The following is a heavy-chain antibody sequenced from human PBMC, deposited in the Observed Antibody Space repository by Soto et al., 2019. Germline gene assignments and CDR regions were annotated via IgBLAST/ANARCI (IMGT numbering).Heavy chain of an antibody. D-gene: IGHD2-21*02. CDR1: GYTFINYA. CDR2: INAGPANT. V-gene: IGHV1-3*01. Sequence: ASVKVSCKASGYTFINYALHWVRQAPGQRLEWMGWINAGPANTRYSQTFQGRLTFTRDTSAGTAYMELSSLQSEDTAVYYCARHRDPYCGGDCFSPVDYWGQGTLVAVSS. CDR3: ARHRDPYCGGDCFSPVDY. J-gene: IGHJ4*02.